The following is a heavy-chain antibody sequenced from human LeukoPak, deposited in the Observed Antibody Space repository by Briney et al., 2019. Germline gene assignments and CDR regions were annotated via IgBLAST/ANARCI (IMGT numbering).Heavy chain of an antibody. Sequence: GGSLRLSCAASGFTFSNYWMSWVRQAPGKGLEWVANIKQDGSEKYYVDSVEGRFTISRDNAKNSLYLQMNSLRAEDTAVYYCARDKIVGATNFDYGGQGTLVTVSS. CDR1: GFTFSNYW. D-gene: IGHD1-26*01. V-gene: IGHV3-7*01. CDR2: IKQDGSEK. J-gene: IGHJ4*02. CDR3: ARDKIVGATNFDY.